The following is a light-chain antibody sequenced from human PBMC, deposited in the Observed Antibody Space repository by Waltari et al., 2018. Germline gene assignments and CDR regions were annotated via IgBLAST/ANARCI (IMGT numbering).Light chain of an antibody. J-gene: IGKJ4*01. CDR3: QQYKSWPPLT. Sequence: DIVLTQSPVTLSVSPGERATLSGRASQSVNSDLAWYQQKPGQPPRLLMYDASTRATDIPARFSGSWSGTEFTLTISSLQSDDFAVYYCQQYKSWPPLTFGGGTKVEIK. CDR1: QSVNSD. CDR2: DAS. V-gene: IGKV3-15*01.